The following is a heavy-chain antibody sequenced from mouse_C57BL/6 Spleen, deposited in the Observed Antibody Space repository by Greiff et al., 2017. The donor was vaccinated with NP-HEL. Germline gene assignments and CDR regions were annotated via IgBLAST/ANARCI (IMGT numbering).Heavy chain of an antibody. J-gene: IGHJ4*01. CDR1: GYTFTSYW. D-gene: IGHD2-4*01. V-gene: IGHV1-7*01. Sequence: VMLVESGAELAKPGASVKLSCKASGYTFTSYWMHWVKQRPGQGLEWIGYINPSSGYTKYNQKFKDKATLTADKSSSTAYMQLSSLTYEDSAVYYCASPRIYYDYDGGGDYWGQGTSVTVSS. CDR3: ASPRIYYDYDGGGDY. CDR2: INPSSGYT.